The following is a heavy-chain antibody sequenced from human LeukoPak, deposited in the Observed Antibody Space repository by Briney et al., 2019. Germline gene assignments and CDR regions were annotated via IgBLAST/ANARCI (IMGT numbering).Heavy chain of an antibody. CDR3: ARLNPVYDFWSGYPSYFDY. Sequence: SKTLSLTCTVSGGSISSYYWSWIRQPPGKGLEWIGYIYTSGSTNYNPSLKSRVTISVDTSKNQFSLKLSSVTAADTAVYYCARLNPVYDFWSGYPSYFDYWGQGTLVTVSS. J-gene: IGHJ4*02. CDR1: GGSISSYY. V-gene: IGHV4-4*09. CDR2: IYTSGST. D-gene: IGHD3-3*01.